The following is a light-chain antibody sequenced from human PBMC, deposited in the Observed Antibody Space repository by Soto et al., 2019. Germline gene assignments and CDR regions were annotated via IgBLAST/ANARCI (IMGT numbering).Light chain of an antibody. J-gene: IGKJ1*01. Sequence: DIQMIQSPSSLSASIGDRVTITCQASHDIDNLLNWYQQKPGKAPKLLIYDAFNLETGVPSRFSGSGSGTDFTLTISSLQPEDIATYYCQHYDFHLRRTFGQGTKVEIK. CDR3: QHYDFHLRRT. CDR1: HDIDNL. CDR2: DAF. V-gene: IGKV1-33*01.